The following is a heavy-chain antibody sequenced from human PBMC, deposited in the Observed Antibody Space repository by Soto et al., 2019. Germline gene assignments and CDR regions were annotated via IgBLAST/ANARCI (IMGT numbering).Heavy chain of an antibody. CDR1: GGSISSSTYY. J-gene: IGHJ4*02. D-gene: IGHD3-10*01. V-gene: IGHV4-39*01. Sequence: QLQLQGSGPGLVKPSETLSLTCTVSGGSISSSTYYWGWVRQPPGKGLEWIGSISDSGRTYYNPSLKSRVTISVDTSKNQFSLRLSSVTAADTALYYCARHVESRTYYPPGGYWGQGTLVTVSS. CDR2: ISDSGRT. CDR3: ARHVESRTYYPPGGY.